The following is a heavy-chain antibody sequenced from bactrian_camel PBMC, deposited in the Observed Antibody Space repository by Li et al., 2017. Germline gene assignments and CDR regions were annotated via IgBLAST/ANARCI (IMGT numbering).Heavy chain of an antibody. V-gene: IGHV3S54*01. CDR1: GYTESVNV. Sequence: HVQLVESGAGSVEAGGSLRLSCTMSGYTESVNVMGWWRQAPGKERKGVACIGTGAGDTMYADAVKGRFTISQDKAMKTVYLQMNMLKPEDTAMYYCAAAGHDVCIAIAQRRLIASLATHWGQGTQVTVS. CDR3: AAAGHDVCIAIAQRRLIASLATH. D-gene: IGHD4*01. CDR2: IGTGAGDT. J-gene: IGHJ4*01.